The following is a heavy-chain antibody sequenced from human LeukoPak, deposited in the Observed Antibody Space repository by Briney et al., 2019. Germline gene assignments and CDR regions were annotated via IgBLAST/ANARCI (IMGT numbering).Heavy chain of an antibody. CDR1: GYTFTGYY. Sequence: ASVKVSCKASGYTFTGYYMHWVRQAPGQGLEWMGWINPNSGGTNYAQKFQGRVTMTRDTSTSTVYMELSSLRSEDTAVYYCARNPVTTKYFDYWGQGTLVTVSS. D-gene: IGHD4-17*01. V-gene: IGHV1-2*02. CDR2: INPNSGGT. J-gene: IGHJ4*02. CDR3: ARNPVTTKYFDY.